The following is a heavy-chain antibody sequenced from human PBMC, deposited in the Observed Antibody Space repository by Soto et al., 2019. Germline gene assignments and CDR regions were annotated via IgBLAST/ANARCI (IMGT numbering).Heavy chain of an antibody. D-gene: IGHD6-19*01. CDR1: GGSFSGYN. V-gene: IGHV4-34*01. J-gene: IGHJ4*02. CDR3: ARGKGAVAGPGVLGAYYFDY. CDR2: INHSGST. Sequence: SETLSSTCAAYGGSFSGYNWSWIRQPPGKGLEWFGEINHSGSTNYNPSLKSRVTISVDTSKNQFSLKLSSVTAADTAVYYCARGKGAVAGPGVLGAYYFDYWGQGTLVTVSS.